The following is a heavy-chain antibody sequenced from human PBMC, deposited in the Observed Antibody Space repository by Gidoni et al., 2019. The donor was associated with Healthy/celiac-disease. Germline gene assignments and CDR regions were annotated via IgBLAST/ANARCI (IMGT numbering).Heavy chain of an antibody. CDR2: ISSSSSYT. Sequence: QVQLVESGGGLVKPGGSLRPSCAASGFTFSDYYMCWIRQAPGKGLEWVSYISSSSSYTNDADSVKGRFTISRDNAKNSLYLQMNSLRAEDTAVYYCARAREAYCGGDCSYYFDYWGQGTLVTVSS. J-gene: IGHJ4*02. D-gene: IGHD2-21*02. CDR1: GFTFSDYY. CDR3: ARAREAYCGGDCSYYFDY. V-gene: IGHV3-11*05.